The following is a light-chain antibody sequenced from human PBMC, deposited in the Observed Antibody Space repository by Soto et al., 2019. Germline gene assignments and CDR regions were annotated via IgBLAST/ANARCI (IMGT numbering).Light chain of an antibody. Sequence: EVVRTQSPATLSVSPGERATLSCRASQSVNANLAWYQQKPGQAPRLLIHGASNRATGSPARFSGSGFGTEFILNISSLQSEDFAVYYCQQYNTWLWTFGQGTKVEI. CDR1: QSVNAN. V-gene: IGKV3-15*01. CDR3: QQYNTWLWT. CDR2: GAS. J-gene: IGKJ1*01.